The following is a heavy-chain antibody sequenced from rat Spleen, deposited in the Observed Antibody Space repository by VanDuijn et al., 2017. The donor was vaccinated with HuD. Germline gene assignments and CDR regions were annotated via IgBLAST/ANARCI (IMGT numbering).Heavy chain of an antibody. CDR1: GFTFSDYN. CDR3: ARDQYDFDS. J-gene: IGHJ2*01. CDR2: ISYDGSST. Sequence: EVQLMESGGGSVQPGRSLKLSCAASGFTFSDYNMAWVRQAPKKGLEWVATISYDGSSTYYRDSVKGRFTISRDNAKSTLYLQMDSLRSDDTGTYYCARDQYDFDSWGLGVMVTVSS. D-gene: IGHD1-8*01. V-gene: IGHV5-7*01.